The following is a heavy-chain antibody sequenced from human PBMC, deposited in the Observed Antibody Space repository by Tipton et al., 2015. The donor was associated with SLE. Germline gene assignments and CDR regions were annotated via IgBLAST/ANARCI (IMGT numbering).Heavy chain of an antibody. CDR3: ASAHPSYWYFDL. Sequence: TLSLTCTVSGGSNSSYYWSWIRQPPGKGLEWIGYIYYSGSTNYNPSLKSRVTISVDTSKNHFSLKLSSVTAADSAVYYCASAHPSYWYFDLWGRGTLVTVSS. CDR1: GGSNSSYY. V-gene: IGHV4-59*01. CDR2: IYYSGST. J-gene: IGHJ2*01.